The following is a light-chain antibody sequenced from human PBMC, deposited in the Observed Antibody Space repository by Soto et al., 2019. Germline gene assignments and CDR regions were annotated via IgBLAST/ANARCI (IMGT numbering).Light chain of an antibody. CDR1: QSISSY. J-gene: IGKJ3*01. CDR3: QQSYSTPLT. CDR2: AAS. Sequence: DLQMTQSPSSLSASVGDRVTITCRASQSISSYLNWYQQKPGKAPKLLIYAASSLQSGVPSRFSGSGSGTAFTLTISSLQPEDFATYYCQQSYSTPLTFGPGTKWISN. V-gene: IGKV1-39*01.